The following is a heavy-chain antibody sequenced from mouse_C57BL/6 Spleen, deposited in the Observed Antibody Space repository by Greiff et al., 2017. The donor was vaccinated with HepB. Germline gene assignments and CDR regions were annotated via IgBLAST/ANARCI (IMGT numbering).Heavy chain of an antibody. Sequence: QVQLKQPGAELVKPGASVKMSCKASGYTFTSYWITWVKQRPGQGLEWIGDIYPGSGSTNYNEKFKSKATLTVDTSSSTAYMQLSSLTSEDSAVYYCASRYGYDGYFDVGGTGTTVTVSS. V-gene: IGHV1-55*01. CDR1: GYTFTSYW. CDR2: IYPGSGST. D-gene: IGHD2-2*01. J-gene: IGHJ1*03. CDR3: ASRYGYDGYFDV.